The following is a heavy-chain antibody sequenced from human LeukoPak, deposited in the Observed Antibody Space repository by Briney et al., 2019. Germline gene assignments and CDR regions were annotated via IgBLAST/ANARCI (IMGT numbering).Heavy chain of an antibody. CDR2: MNPNSGNT. D-gene: IGHD6-6*01. J-gene: IGHJ5*02. V-gene: IGHV1-8*02. Sequence: ASVKVSCKASGYTFTSYGISWVRQAPGQGLEWMGWMNPNSGNTGYAQKFQGRVTMTRNTSISTAYMELSSLRSEDTAVYYCASQTRTYSSSSFDPWGQGTLVTVSS. CDR3: ASQTRTYSSSSFDP. CDR1: GYTFTSYG.